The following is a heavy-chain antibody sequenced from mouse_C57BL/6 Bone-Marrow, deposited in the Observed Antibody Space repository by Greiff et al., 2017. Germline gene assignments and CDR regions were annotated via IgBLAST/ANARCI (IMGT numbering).Heavy chain of an antibody. CDR2: IDPEDGET. J-gene: IGHJ4*01. CDR3: ARYYYGSSSYYAMDY. CDR1: GFNIKDYY. D-gene: IGHD1-1*01. Sequence: EVQVVESGAELVKPGASVKLSCTASGFNIKDYYMHWVKQRTEQGLEWIGRIDPEDGETKYAPKFQGKATITADTSSNTAYLQLSSLTSEDTAVYYCARYYYGSSSYYAMDYWGQGTSVTVSS. V-gene: IGHV14-2*01.